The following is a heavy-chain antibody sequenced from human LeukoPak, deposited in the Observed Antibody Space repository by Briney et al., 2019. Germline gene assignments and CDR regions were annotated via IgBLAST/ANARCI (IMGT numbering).Heavy chain of an antibody. CDR1: CYSISSGYY. D-gene: IGHD5-18*01. J-gene: IGHJ6*03. CDR3: ARTEESGYSYRYFGYYYYMDV. Sequence: SETLSLICTVSCYSISSGYYWGWIRQPPGKGLEWIGSIYHSGSTHYNPSLKSRVTISVDTSKNQFSLKLSSVTAADTAVYYCARTEESGYSYRYFGYYYYMDVWGKGTTVTVSS. CDR2: IYHSGST. V-gene: IGHV4-38-2*02.